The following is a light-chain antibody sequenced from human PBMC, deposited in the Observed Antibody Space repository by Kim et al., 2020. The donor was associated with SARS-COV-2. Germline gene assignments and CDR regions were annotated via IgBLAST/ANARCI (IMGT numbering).Light chain of an antibody. CDR2: QAS. J-gene: IGKJ1*01. Sequence: TLSASVGDRVTITCRASQSINCWLAWYRQKPGKAPKLLIYQASTLERGVTPRFSGSGSGTEFTLTISSLQPDDFATYYCQCARAFGQGTKVDIK. CDR1: QSINCW. V-gene: IGKV1-5*03. CDR3: QCARA.